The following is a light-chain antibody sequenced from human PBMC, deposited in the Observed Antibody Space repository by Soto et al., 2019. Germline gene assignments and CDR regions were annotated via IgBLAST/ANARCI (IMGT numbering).Light chain of an antibody. CDR3: QQYASSSRT. Sequence: EIVLTQSPGTLSLSPGESATLSCRASQSVSSYYLAWYQQKPGQAPRLLIYGASSRATGIPDRFRGSGSGTDFTLTISRLEPEDFAVYYCQQYASSSRTFGPGTKVEIK. CDR2: GAS. J-gene: IGKJ1*01. CDR1: QSVSSYY. V-gene: IGKV3-20*01.